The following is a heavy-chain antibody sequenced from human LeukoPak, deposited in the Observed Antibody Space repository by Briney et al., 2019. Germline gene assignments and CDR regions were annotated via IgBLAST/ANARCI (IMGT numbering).Heavy chain of an antibody. Sequence: GGFLRLSCAASGFTVSSNYMSWVRQAPGKGLEWVSVIYSGGSTYYADSVKGRFTISRDNSKNTLYLQMNSLRAEDTAVYYCARVGGPYYYYMDVWGEGTTVTVSS. CDR3: ARVGGPYYYYMDV. J-gene: IGHJ6*03. V-gene: IGHV3-66*02. CDR2: IYSGGST. CDR1: GFTVSSNY.